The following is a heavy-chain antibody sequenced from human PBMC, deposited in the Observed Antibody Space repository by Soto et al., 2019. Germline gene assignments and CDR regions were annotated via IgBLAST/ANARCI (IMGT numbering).Heavy chain of an antibody. Sequence: QVQLVQSGAEVKKPGASVKVSCKASGYTFISYDINWVRQATGQGLEWMGWMNPNTGDTGYAQKFQGRVTMTRNTSRNTANLELSSLRSDDTAVYFCARGDGCIVDYWGQGTLVTVSS. CDR3: ARGDGCIVDY. V-gene: IGHV1-8*01. CDR1: GYTFISYD. D-gene: IGHD6-19*01. CDR2: MNPNTGDT. J-gene: IGHJ4*02.